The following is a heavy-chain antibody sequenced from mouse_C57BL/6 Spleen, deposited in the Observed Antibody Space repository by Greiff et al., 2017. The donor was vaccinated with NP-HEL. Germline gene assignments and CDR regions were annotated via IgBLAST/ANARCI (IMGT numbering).Heavy chain of an antibody. CDR3: TRAGSYYYGSSYWYFDV. V-gene: IGHV5-9-1*02. J-gene: IGHJ1*03. D-gene: IGHD1-1*01. Sequence: EVKLVESGEGLVKPGGSLKLSCAASGFTFSSYAMSWVRQTPEKRLEWVAYISSGGDYIYYADTVKGRFTISRDNARNTLYLQMSSLKSEDTAMYYCTRAGSYYYGSSYWYFDVWGTGTTVTVSS. CDR2: ISSGGDYI. CDR1: GFTFSSYA.